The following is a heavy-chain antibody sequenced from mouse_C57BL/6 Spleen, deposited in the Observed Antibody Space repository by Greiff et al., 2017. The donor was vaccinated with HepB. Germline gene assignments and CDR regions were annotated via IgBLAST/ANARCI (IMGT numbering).Heavy chain of an antibody. Sequence: VMLVESGPGLVQPSQSLSITCTVSGFSLTSYGVHWVRQSPGKGLEWLGVIWSGGSTDYNAAFISRLSISKDNSKSQVFFKMNSLQADDTAIYYCARYDGYFYYFDYWGQGTTLTVSS. V-gene: IGHV2-2*01. CDR1: GFSLTSYG. D-gene: IGHD2-3*01. J-gene: IGHJ2*01. CDR3: ARYDGYFYYFDY. CDR2: IWSGGST.